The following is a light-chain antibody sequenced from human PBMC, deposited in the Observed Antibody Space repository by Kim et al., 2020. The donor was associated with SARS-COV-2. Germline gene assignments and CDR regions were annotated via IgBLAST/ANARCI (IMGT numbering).Light chain of an antibody. CDR1: ALPKQY. Sequence: SYELTQPPSVSVSPGQTARITCTGDALPKQYAYWYQQKPGQAPVLVIYKDSERPSGIPERFSGSSSGTKVTLTISGVQAEDEADYYCQSADSSGTYWVFGGGTQLTDL. CDR3: QSADSSGTYWV. J-gene: IGLJ3*02. V-gene: IGLV3-25*03. CDR2: KDS.